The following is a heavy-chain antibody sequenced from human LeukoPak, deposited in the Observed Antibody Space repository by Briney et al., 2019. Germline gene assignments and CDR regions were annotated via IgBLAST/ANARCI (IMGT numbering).Heavy chain of an antibody. J-gene: IGHJ5*02. Sequence: SETLSLTCTVSGGSISSYYWSWIRQPPGKGLEWIGYIYYSGSTNYNPSLKSRVTISVDTSKSQFSLKLSSVTAADTAVYYCARGITTPGERAWFDPWGQGTLVTVSS. V-gene: IGHV4-59*13. D-gene: IGHD3-22*01. CDR2: IYYSGST. CDR1: GGSISSYY. CDR3: ARGITTPGERAWFDP.